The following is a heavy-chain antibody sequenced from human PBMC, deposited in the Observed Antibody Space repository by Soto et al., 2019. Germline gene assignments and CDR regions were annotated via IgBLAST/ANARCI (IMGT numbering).Heavy chain of an antibody. J-gene: IGHJ5*02. CDR1: GGSFSGYY. CDR2: IDHSGYT. CDR3: ARVRDCFDP. D-gene: IGHD3-3*01. Sequence: SETLALTCAVYGGSFSGYYWSSIRHPPGKGLEGMGEIDHSGYTTYNPSLKSPVTILVDTSKDHFSLRLSSVTAADTAVYYCARVRDCFDPWGQGTLVTVSS. V-gene: IGHV4-34*01.